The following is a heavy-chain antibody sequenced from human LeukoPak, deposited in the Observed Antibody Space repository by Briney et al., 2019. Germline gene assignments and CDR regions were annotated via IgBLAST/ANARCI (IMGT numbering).Heavy chain of an antibody. D-gene: IGHD6-13*01. J-gene: IGHJ5*02. CDR3: ARTRIAAERNWFDP. CDR2: ITNDGSST. CDR1: GLTFSSHW. Sequence: PGGSLRLSCAASGLTFSSHWMHWVRQAPGKGLVWVSRITNDGSSTTYADSVKGRFTISRDNAKNMLYLQVNSLRAEDTAVYYCARTRIAAERNWFDPWGQGTLVTVSS. V-gene: IGHV3-74*01.